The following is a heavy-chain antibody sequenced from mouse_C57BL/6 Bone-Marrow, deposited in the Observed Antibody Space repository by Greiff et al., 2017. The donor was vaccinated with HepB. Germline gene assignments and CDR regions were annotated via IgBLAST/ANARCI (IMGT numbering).Heavy chain of an antibody. Sequence: EVKLQQSGPELVKPGASVKISCKASGYTFTDYYMNWVKQSHGKSLEWIGDINPNNGGTSYNQKFKGKATLTVDKSSSTAYMELRSLTSEDSAVYYCARYGYDERNWYFDVWGTGTTVTVSS. CDR1: GYTFTDYY. V-gene: IGHV1-26*01. CDR2: INPNNGGT. D-gene: IGHD2-2*01. CDR3: ARYGYDERNWYFDV. J-gene: IGHJ1*03.